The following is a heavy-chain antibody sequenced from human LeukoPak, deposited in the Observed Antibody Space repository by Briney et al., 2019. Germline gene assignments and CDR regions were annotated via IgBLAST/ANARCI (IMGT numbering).Heavy chain of an antibody. J-gene: IGHJ4*02. D-gene: IGHD6-13*01. CDR3: AREASYSSSWATFDY. Sequence: GGSLRLSCAASGFTFSSYGMHWVRQAPGKGLEWVSYISSSGSTIYYADSVKGRFTISRDIAKNSLFLQMNSLRAEDTAVYYCAREASYSSSWATFDYWGQGTLVTVSS. CDR2: ISSSGSTI. V-gene: IGHV3-48*01. CDR1: GFTFSSYG.